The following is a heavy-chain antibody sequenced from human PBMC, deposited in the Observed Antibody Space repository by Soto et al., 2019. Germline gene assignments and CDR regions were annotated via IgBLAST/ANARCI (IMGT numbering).Heavy chain of an antibody. V-gene: IGHV4-59*01. CDR2: MYNTGSN. Sequence: SETLSLTCTVSGGSISGYYWSWIRQPPGKGLEWIGYMYNTGSNVYNPSFKSRDTISVDTSKNQFSLKLNSVAAADTAVYYCARDLWGYCGTDCYPLDVWGQGTTVTVSS. J-gene: IGHJ6*02. CDR3: ARDLWGYCGTDCYPLDV. D-gene: IGHD2-21*02. CDR1: GGSISGYY.